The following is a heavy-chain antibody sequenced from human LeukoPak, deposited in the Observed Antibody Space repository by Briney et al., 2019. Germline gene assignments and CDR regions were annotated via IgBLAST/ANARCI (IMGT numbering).Heavy chain of an antibody. D-gene: IGHD5-12*01. V-gene: IGHV1-2*02. Sequence: ASVKVSCKASGYTFTGYYMHWVRQAPGQGLEWMGWINPNSGGTNYAQKFQGRVTMTRDTSISTAYMELSRLRSDDTAVYYCARDRGGYDSFDCWGQGTLVSVSP. CDR2: INPNSGGT. CDR3: ARDRGGYDSFDC. CDR1: GYTFTGYY. J-gene: IGHJ4*02.